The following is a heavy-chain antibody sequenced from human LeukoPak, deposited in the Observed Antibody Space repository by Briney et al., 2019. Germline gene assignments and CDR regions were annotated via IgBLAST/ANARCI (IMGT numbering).Heavy chain of an antibody. V-gene: IGHV4-4*07. CDR1: GGSISSYY. CDR3: ARDFRYCSSTSCYVAFDI. Sequence: SETLSLTCTVSGGSISSYYWSWIRQPAGKGLEWIGRIYTSGSTNYNPSLKSRVTMSVDTSKNQFSLKLSSVTAADTAVYYCARDFRYCSSTSCYVAFDIWGQGTMVTVSS. CDR2: IYTSGST. D-gene: IGHD2-2*01. J-gene: IGHJ3*02.